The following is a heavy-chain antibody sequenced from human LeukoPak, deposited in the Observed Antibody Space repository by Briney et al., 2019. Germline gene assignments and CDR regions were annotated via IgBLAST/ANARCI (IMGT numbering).Heavy chain of an antibody. CDR2: ISYDGSNK. D-gene: IGHD6-13*01. V-gene: IGHV3-30*04. Sequence: PGGSLRLSCAASGFTFSSYAMHWVRQAPGKGLEWVAVISYDGSNKYYADSVKGRFTISRDNSKNTLYLQMNSPRAEDTAVYYCARVHSSWSFDYWGQGTLVTVSS. J-gene: IGHJ4*02. CDR3: ARVHSSWSFDY. CDR1: GFTFSSYA.